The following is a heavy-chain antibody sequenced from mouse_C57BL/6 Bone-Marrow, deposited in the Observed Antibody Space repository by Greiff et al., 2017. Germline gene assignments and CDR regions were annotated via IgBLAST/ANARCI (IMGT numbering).Heavy chain of an antibody. CDR3: ARGAYYRGYFDV. V-gene: IGHV1-26*01. D-gene: IGHD2-12*01. CDR2: INPNNGGT. Sequence: VQLQQSGPELVKPGASVKISCKASGYTFTDYYMNWVKQSHGKSLEWIGDINPNNGGTSYNQKFKGKATLTVDKSSSTAYMQLSSLTSEDSAVYYCARGAYYRGYFDVWGTGTTVTVSS. CDR1: GYTFTDYY. J-gene: IGHJ1*03.